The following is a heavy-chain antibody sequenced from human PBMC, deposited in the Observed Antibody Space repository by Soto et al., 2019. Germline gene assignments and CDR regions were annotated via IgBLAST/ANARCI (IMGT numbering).Heavy chain of an antibody. CDR1: GGSISSYY. V-gene: IGHV4-59*01. D-gene: IGHD4-17*01. CDR3: AREVLRLGGMDV. J-gene: IGHJ6*02. Sequence: QVQLQESGPGLVKPSETLSLTCTVSGGSISSYYWSWIRQPPGKGLEWIGYIYYSGSTNYNPSLKRRVTISVDTSKNQFSLKLSSVTAADTAVYYCAREVLRLGGMDVWGQGTTVTVSS. CDR2: IYYSGST.